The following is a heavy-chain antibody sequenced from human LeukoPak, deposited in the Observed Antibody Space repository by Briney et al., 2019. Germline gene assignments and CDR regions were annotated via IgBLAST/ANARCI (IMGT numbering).Heavy chain of an antibody. CDR3: AKKVGCYDFWSGAHYYYYMDV. CDR2: IYYSGST. D-gene: IGHD3-3*01. J-gene: IGHJ6*03. CDR1: GGSISSYY. V-gene: IGHV4-59*01. Sequence: SETLSLTCTVSGGSISSYYWSWIRQPPGKGLEWIGYIYYSGSTNYNPSLKSRVTISVDTSKNQFSLKLSSVTAADTAVYYCAKKVGCYDFWSGAHYYYYMDVWGKGTTVTVSS.